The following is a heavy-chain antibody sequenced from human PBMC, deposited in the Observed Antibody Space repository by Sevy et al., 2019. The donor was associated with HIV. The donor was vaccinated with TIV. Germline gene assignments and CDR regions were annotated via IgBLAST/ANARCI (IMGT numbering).Heavy chain of an antibody. J-gene: IGHJ4*02. V-gene: IGHV4-31*03. CDR2: IYYSGST. D-gene: IGHD3-22*01. CDR1: GGSISSGDYS. Sequence: SETLSLTCTVSGGSISSGDYSWSWIRQHPGKGLEWIGYIYYSGSTYYNTSLKSRVTISVDTSKNQFSLKLSSVTAADTAVYYCARGPDYYDSGRVDYWGQGTLVTVSS. CDR3: ARGPDYYDSGRVDY.